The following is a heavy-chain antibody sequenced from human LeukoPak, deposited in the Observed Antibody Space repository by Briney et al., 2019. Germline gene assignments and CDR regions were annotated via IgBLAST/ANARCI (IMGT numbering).Heavy chain of an antibody. CDR1: SGSISSGSYY. J-gene: IGHJ4*01. Sequence: PSQTLSLTCTVSSGSISSGSYYWSWIRQPAGKGLEWIGRIYTSGSTNYNPSLKSRVTISVDTSKNQFSLKLTSVTAADTAVYYCARYYYDRSGTVFDYWGQGTLVTVSS. V-gene: IGHV4-61*02. CDR3: ARYYYDRSGTVFDY. CDR2: IYTSGST. D-gene: IGHD3-22*01.